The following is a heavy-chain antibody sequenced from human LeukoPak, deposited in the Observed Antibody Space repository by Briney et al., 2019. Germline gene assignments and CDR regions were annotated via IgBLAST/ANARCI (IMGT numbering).Heavy chain of an antibody. CDR2: IKQDGSEK. V-gene: IGHV3-7*01. CDR1: GFTFSSYW. CDR3: TRDLGRLKYQLLGGMDV. Sequence: GGSLRLSCAASGFTFSSYWMSWVRQAPGKGLEWVANIKQDGSEKYYVDSVKGRFTISRDNAKNSLYLQMNSLRAEDTAVYYCTRDLGRLKYQLLGGMDVWGQGTTVTVSS. J-gene: IGHJ6*02. D-gene: IGHD2-2*01.